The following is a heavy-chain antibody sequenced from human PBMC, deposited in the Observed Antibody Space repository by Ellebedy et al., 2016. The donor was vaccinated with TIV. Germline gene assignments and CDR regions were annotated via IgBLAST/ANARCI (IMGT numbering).Heavy chain of an antibody. Sequence: GGSLRLXXAASGFIFNNYWMSWVRQAPGKGLEWMASIKGDGIENHYVDSVKGRFTISRDNAKSSVYLQLNSLRAEDTAVYYCGRSSSSSGRGFDYWGLGALVTVSS. J-gene: IGHJ4*02. CDR3: GRSSSSSGRGFDY. CDR1: GFIFNNYW. CDR2: IKGDGIEN. D-gene: IGHD6-6*01. V-gene: IGHV3-7*01.